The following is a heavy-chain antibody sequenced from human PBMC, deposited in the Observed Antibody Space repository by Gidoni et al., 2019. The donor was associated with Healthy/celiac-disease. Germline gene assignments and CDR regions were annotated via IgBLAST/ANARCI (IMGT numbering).Heavy chain of an antibody. CDR2: IYYSGST. CDR3: ARLVVPAASFFDY. CDR1: GGSISSSSYY. D-gene: IGHD2-2*01. Sequence: QLQLQESGPGLVKPSETLSLTCTVSGGSISSSSYYWGWIRQPPGKGLEWIGSIYYSGSTYYNPSLKSRVTISVDTSKNQFSLKLSSVTAADTAVYYCARLVVPAASFFDYWGQGTLVTVSS. V-gene: IGHV4-39*01. J-gene: IGHJ4*02.